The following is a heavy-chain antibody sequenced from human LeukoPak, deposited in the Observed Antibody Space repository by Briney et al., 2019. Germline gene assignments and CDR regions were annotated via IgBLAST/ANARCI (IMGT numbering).Heavy chain of an antibody. CDR3: ARAFEWELLLGDY. J-gene: IGHJ4*02. Sequence: ASVKVSCKAFGYTFTSNYMHWVRQAPGQGLEWMGWINPNSGGTNYAQKFQGRVTMTRDASISTAYMELSRLRSDDTAVYYCARAFEWELLLGDYWGQGTLVTVSS. CDR2: INPNSGGT. V-gene: IGHV1-2*02. CDR1: GYTFTSNY. D-gene: IGHD1-26*01.